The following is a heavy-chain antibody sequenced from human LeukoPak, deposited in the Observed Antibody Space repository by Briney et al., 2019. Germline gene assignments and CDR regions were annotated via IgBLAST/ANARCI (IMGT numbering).Heavy chain of an antibody. CDR1: GGSISSSGYY. J-gene: IGHJ4*02. CDR2: IYSGGST. D-gene: IGHD1-26*01. Sequence: PSETLSLTCTVSGGSISSSGYYWGWIRQPPGKGLERIGSIYSGGSTYYIPSLKSRLTISVDTSKSQFSLKLSSVTAADAAVYYCAREPSGSYLQFDYWGQGTLVTVSS. V-gene: IGHV4-39*07. CDR3: AREPSGSYLQFDY.